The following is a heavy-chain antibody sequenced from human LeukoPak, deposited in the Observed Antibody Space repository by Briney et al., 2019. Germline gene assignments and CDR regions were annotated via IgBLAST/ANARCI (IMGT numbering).Heavy chain of an antibody. Sequence: GASVKVSCKVSGYTLTELSMHWMRQAPGKGLEWMGGFDPEDGETIYAQKFQGRVTMTEDTSTDTAYMELSSLRSEDTAVYYCATGLVHRRKTDYWGQGTLVTVSS. CDR2: FDPEDGET. D-gene: IGHD3-22*01. CDR3: ATGLVHRRKTDY. J-gene: IGHJ4*02. CDR1: GYTLTELS. V-gene: IGHV1-24*01.